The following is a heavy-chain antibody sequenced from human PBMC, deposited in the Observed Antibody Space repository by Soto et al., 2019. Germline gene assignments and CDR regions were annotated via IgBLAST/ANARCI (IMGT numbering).Heavy chain of an antibody. CDR3: VKVRGRAYPYYYMDV. J-gene: IGHJ6*03. CDR2: YGGSGGSR. Sequence: DVQLLESGGGLVQWGGSLRLSCVTSGFTFSTYGMTWVRQAPGKGLEWVSYGGSGGSRYYAESVKGRFTISRDNSKNTLSLEMNSLRAEDTATYSCVKVRGRAYPYYYMDVWGKGKTVTVSS. D-gene: IGHD3-10*01. CDR1: GFTFSTYG. V-gene: IGHV3-23*01.